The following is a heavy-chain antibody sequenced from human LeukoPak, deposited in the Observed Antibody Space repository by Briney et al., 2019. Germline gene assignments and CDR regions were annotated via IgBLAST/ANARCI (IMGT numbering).Heavy chain of an antibody. J-gene: IGHJ3*02. V-gene: IGHV3-23*01. Sequence: GGSLRLSCAASGFTFSSYAMSWVRQAPGKGLEWVSAISGSGGSTYYADSVKGRFTISRDNSKNSLFLQMNSLRAEDTAVYYCARHRSGGSQDDAFDIWGQGTMVTVSS. CDR3: ARHRSGGSQDDAFDI. D-gene: IGHD2-15*01. CDR1: GFTFSSYA. CDR2: ISGSGGST.